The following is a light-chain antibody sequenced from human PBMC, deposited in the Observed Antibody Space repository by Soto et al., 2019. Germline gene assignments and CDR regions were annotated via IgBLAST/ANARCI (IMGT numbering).Light chain of an antibody. CDR1: QSVSSY. CDR2: DAS. CDR3: QQRSNWPPFT. J-gene: IGKJ3*01. Sequence: EIVLTQSPATLSLSPGERATLSCRASQSVSSYLAWYQQKPGQAPRLLIYDASNRATGIPARFSGSGSGTDFTPTISSLEPEDFAVYYGQQRSNWPPFTFGPGTKVDIK. V-gene: IGKV3-11*01.